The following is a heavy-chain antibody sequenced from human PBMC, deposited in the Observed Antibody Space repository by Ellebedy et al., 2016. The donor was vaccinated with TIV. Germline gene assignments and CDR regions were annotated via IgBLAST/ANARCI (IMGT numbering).Heavy chain of an antibody. V-gene: IGHV3-48*04. CDR3: ADFHAA. CDR2: ISSSSSTI. CDR1: GFTFSSYS. J-gene: IGHJ5*02. Sequence: PGGSLRLSCAASGFTFSSYSMNWVRQAPGKGLEWVSYISSSSSTIYYADSVKGRFTISRDNTKDSLFLQMNSLTAEDTALYYCADFHAAWGQGTLVTVSS.